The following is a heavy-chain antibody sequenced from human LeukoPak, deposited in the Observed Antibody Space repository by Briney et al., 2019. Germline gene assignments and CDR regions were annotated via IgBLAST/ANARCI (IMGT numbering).Heavy chain of an antibody. CDR3: ARGEWYIDY. J-gene: IGHJ4*02. CDR1: GGSFSGYY. CDR2: INHSGST. V-gene: IGHV4-34*01. Sequence: SETLSLTCAVYGGSFSGYYWSCIRQPPGKGLEWIGEINHSGSTNYNPSLKSRVTISVDTSKNQFSLKLSSVTAADTAVYYCARGEWYIDYWGQGTLVTVSS. D-gene: IGHD2-8*01.